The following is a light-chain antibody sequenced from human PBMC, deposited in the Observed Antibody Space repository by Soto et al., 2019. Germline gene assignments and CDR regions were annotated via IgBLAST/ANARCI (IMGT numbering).Light chain of an antibody. CDR3: QAWDRTNDVL. J-gene: IGLJ2*01. V-gene: IGLV3-1*01. CDR2: QNN. CDR1: KLGNKF. Sequence: SYELTQPPSVSVSPGQTASISCCGDKLGNKFACWYQQRPGQSPVLVIYQNNKRPSGIPERFSASNSGNTATLTISGTQAMDEADYYCQAWDRTNDVLFGGGTKLTVL.